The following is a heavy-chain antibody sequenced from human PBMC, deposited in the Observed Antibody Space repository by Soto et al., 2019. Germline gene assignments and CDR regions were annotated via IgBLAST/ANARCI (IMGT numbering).Heavy chain of an antibody. Sequence: SETLSLTCTVCGGSIGSYHRSWVRQPPGKGLEWIASVYYTGTTNYNPSLGSRVTISIDAPENQISLKLTSVTAADTAFYYCARDTVLTGMFDFWGQGTLVTVSS. J-gene: IGHJ4*02. CDR1: GGSIGSYH. CDR2: VYYTGTT. V-gene: IGHV4-59*01. D-gene: IGHD4-17*01. CDR3: ARDTVLTGMFDF.